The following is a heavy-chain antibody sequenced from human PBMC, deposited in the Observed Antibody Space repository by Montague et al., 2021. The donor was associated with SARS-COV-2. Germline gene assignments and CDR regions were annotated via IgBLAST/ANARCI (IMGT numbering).Heavy chain of an antibody. CDR1: GGSISSGDYF. J-gene: IGHJ2*01. Sequence: SETLSLTCTVSGGSISSGDYFWGWIRQPPLKGLEWIGIMSYSGRPHYXRSLTRRVTLSVDTSNNQLSLRLSSVTAADTAVYYCARQVGGGLWYFDLWGRGTLVTVSS. CDR2: MSYSGRP. CDR3: ARQVGGGLWYFDL. V-gene: IGHV4-39*01. D-gene: IGHD1-26*01.